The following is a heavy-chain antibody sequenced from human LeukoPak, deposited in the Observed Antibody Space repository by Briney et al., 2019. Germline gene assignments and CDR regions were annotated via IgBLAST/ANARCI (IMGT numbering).Heavy chain of an antibody. CDR2: IYSGGST. Sequence: PGGSLRLSCAASGFTVSSNYMSWVRQAPGKGLEWFSVIYSGGSTYYADSVKGRFTISRDNSKNTLYLQMNSLRAEDTAVYYCARPKYYYDSSGYYPLFYWGQGTLVTVSS. CDR1: GFTVSSNY. J-gene: IGHJ4*02. CDR3: ARPKYYYDSSGYYPLFY. D-gene: IGHD3-22*01. V-gene: IGHV3-53*01.